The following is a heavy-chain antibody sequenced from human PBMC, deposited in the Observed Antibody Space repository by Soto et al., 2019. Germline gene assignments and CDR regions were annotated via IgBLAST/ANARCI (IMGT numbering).Heavy chain of an antibody. Sequence: SETLSLTCTVSAGSISSYYWTWIRQPPGKGLEWIGHIFYSGRTKYNPSLESRVTMAVDTSKNQFSLRVSSVTAADTAMYYCARTRSGDGSGSYPYFDYWGQGTLVTVSS. J-gene: IGHJ4*02. D-gene: IGHD3-10*01. CDR2: IFYSGRT. CDR3: ARTRSGDGSGSYPYFDY. V-gene: IGHV4-59*01. CDR1: AGSISSYY.